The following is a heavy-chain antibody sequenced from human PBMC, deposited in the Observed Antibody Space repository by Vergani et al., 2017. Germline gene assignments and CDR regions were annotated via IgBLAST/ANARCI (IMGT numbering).Heavy chain of an antibody. CDR1: GGSISSSSYY. CDR2: IYYSGST. J-gene: IGHJ5*02. CDR3: ARDGGDTGIAARVGVGWFDP. D-gene: IGHD6-6*01. V-gene: IGHV4-39*07. Sequence: QLQLQESGPGLVKPSETLSLTCTVSGGSISSSSYYWGWIRQPPGKGLEWIGSIYYSGSTNYNPSLKSRVTISVDTSKNQFSLKLSSVTAADTAVYYCARDGGDTGIAARVGVGWFDPWGQGTLVTVSS.